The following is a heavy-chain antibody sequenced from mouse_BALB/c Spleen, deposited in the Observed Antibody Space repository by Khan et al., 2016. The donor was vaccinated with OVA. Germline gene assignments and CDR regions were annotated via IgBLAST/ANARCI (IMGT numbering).Heavy chain of an antibody. V-gene: IGHV2-6-7*01. CDR1: GFSLTGYG. D-gene: IGHD2-4*01. J-gene: IGHJ4*01. CDR2: IWGDGST. CDR3: AREIYYDYAYYYAMDY. Sequence: QVQLKESGPGLVAPSQSLSITCTVSGFSLTGYGVNWVRQPPGKGLEWLGMIWGDGSTDYNLALKSILSISKDNSKSQVFLKMNSLHTDDTARYYCAREIYYDYAYYYAMDYWGQGTSVTVSA.